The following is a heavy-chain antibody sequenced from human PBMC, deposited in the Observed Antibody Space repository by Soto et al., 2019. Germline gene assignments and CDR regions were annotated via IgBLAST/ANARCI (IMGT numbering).Heavy chain of an antibody. CDR3: ARDGGYDILTGYYNWFDP. D-gene: IGHD3-9*01. V-gene: IGHV4-59*01. CDR1: GGSISSYY. CDR2: IYYSGST. Sequence: QSQTLSLTCTVSGGSISSYYWSWIRQPPGKGLEWIGYIYYSGSTNYNPSLKSRVTISVDTSKNQFSLKLSSVTAADTAVYYCARDGGYDILTGYYNWFDPWGQGTLVTVSS. J-gene: IGHJ5*02.